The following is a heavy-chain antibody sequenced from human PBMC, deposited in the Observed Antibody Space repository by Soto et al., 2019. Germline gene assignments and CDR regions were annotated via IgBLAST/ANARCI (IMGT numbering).Heavy chain of an antibody. V-gene: IGHV3-30*18. D-gene: IGHD5-18*01. CDR3: ANSEYSRYKNIDV. J-gene: IGHJ6*02. Sequence: GGSLRLSCAASVFTFRCYGTHWVRQAPGRGLEWVALISYDGSIKYYADSVRGRFTISRDNSKNTLYLQMNSLRAEDTAVYYCANSEYSRYKNIDVWGQGTTVTVSS. CDR2: ISYDGSIK. CDR1: VFTFRCYG.